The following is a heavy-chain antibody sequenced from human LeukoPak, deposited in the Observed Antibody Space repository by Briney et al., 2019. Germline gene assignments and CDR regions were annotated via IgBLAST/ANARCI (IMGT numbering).Heavy chain of an antibody. D-gene: IGHD3-9*01. CDR3: AKGDSYYDLLTCFDF. CDR1: GFTFSNAW. V-gene: IGHV3-21*04. J-gene: IGHJ4*02. Sequence: GGSLRLSCAASGFTFSNAWMNWVRQAPGKGLEWVSTFSGTSTLTYYADSVKGRFTISRDDSKNVLYLQMNSLRDEDTAVYYCAKGDSYYDLLTCFDFWGPGTLITVSS. CDR2: FSGTSTLT.